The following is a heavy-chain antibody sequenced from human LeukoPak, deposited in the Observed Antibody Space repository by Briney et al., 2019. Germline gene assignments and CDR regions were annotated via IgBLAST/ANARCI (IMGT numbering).Heavy chain of an antibody. J-gene: IGHJ6*03. CDR1: GFTFSNYW. V-gene: IGHV3-74*01. D-gene: IGHD4/OR15-4a*01. CDR2: INSDGINT. CDR3: AKADYGDFKENYYMDV. Sequence: GGSLRLSCAASGFTFSNYWMHWVRQAPGKGLVWVSRINSDGINTSYADSVKGRFTVSRDNSRDTLYLQMSSLRAEDTAVYYCAKADYGDFKENYYMDVWGKGTTVTVSS.